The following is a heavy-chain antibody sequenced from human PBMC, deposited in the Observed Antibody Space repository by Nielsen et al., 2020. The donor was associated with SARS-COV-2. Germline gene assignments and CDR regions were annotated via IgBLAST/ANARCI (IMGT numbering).Heavy chain of an antibody. D-gene: IGHD3-3*01. CDR2: IKQDGSEK. Sequence: GESLKISCAASGFTFSSYCMSWVRQAPGKGLEWVANIKQDGSEKYYVDSVKGRFTISRDNAKNSLYLQMNSLRAEDTAVYYCARVQYDFWSGYSDYWGQGTLVTVSS. J-gene: IGHJ4*02. CDR1: GFTFSSYC. CDR3: ARVQYDFWSGYSDY. V-gene: IGHV3-7*03.